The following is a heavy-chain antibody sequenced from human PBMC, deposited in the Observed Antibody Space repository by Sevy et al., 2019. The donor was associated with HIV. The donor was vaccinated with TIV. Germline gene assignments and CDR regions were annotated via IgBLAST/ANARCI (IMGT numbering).Heavy chain of an antibody. CDR2: ISPFNNKT. Sequence: ASVKVSCKASGYTFSNYGISWVRQAPGQGLEWMGWISPFNNKTNYAQKFQGRVSLTSDTSASTAYMEVTSLRSDDTAVYYCARDRVHDWGEWGFDPWGQGTLVTVSS. V-gene: IGHV1-18*01. CDR1: GYTFSNYG. CDR3: ARDRVHDWGEWGFDP. D-gene: IGHD1-26*01. J-gene: IGHJ5*02.